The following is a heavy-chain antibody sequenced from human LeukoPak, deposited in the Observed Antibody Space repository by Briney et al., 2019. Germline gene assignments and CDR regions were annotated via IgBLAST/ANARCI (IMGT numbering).Heavy chain of an antibody. V-gene: IGHV3-30*18. CDR1: GFTISSYG. D-gene: IGHD6-13*01. CDR3: AKDLRSGIAAAGPPY. Sequence: GGSLRLSCAASGFTISSYGMHWVRQAPGKGLEWVAVISYDGSNKYYADSVKGRFTISRDNSKNTLYLQMNSLRAEDTAVYYCAKDLRSGIAAAGPPYRGQGTLVTVSS. CDR2: ISYDGSNK. J-gene: IGHJ4*02.